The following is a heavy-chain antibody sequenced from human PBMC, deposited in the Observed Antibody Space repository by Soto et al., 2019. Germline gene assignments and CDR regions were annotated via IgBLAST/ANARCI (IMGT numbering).Heavy chain of an antibody. Sequence: GGSLRLSCAASGFTFSSYSMNWVRQAPGKGLEWVSSISSSSSYIYYADSVKGRFTISRDNAKNSLYLQMNSLRAEDTAVYYCASLNYYGSGSYSYYWGQGALVTVSS. J-gene: IGHJ4*02. CDR1: GFTFSSYS. V-gene: IGHV3-21*01. D-gene: IGHD3-10*01. CDR2: ISSSSSYI. CDR3: ASLNYYGSGSYSYY.